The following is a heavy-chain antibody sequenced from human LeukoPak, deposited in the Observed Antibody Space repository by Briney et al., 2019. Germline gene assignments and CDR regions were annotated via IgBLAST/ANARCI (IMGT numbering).Heavy chain of an antibody. CDR3: ARDGVIPLDY. J-gene: IGHJ4*02. D-gene: IGHD3-16*02. V-gene: IGHV1-46*01. CDR2: INPVGGST. CDR1: GYSFTGYY. Sequence: ASVKVSCKASGYSFTGYYIHWVRQAPGQGLEWMGIINPVGGSTNYAQKFQGRVTMTRDTSARTVYMELSSLRSEDTAVYYCARDGVIPLDYWGQGTLVTVSS.